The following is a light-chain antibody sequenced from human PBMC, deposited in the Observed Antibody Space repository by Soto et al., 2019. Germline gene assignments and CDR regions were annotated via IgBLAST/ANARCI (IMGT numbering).Light chain of an antibody. CDR1: QSIDSW. V-gene: IGKV1-5*03. CDR2: KAS. Sequence: DIQMTQSPSTLSGSVGDRVSITCRASQSIDSWLAWYQQKPGKAPKLLMHKASSLESGVPSRFSGSGSETEFTLTISSLQPDDFATYYCQHYKSYPRTFGQGTKVDIK. CDR3: QHYKSYPRT. J-gene: IGKJ1*01.